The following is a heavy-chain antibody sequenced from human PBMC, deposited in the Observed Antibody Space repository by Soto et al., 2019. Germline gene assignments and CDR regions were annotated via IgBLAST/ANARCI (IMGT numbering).Heavy chain of an antibody. CDR3: ARAPWFGAFPSSHWCDS. CDR1: GFNFSTNW. CDR2: IKQDGREK. V-gene: IGHV3-7*01. J-gene: IGHJ5*01. D-gene: IGHD3-10*01. Sequence: EVQLVESGGGLVQPGGSLRLSCAASGFNFSTNWMSWVRQAPGKGLEWVANIKQDGREKYYVDSVKGRFTISRDNAKNSLFLQMNSLKGDDTAIYYCARAPWFGAFPSSHWCDSWGQGTLVTVSS.